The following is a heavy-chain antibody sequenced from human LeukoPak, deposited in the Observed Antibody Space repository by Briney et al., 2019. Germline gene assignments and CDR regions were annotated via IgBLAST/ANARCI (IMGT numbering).Heavy chain of an antibody. D-gene: IGHD1-26*01. Sequence: PGGSLRLSCVASGFTFSSCAMSWVRQAPGKGLEWVSVIYSGGSTYYADSVKGRFTISRDNSKNTLYLQMNSLRAEDTAVYYCASGSYWYYYYYMDVWGKGTTVTVSS. CDR2: IYSGGST. V-gene: IGHV3-53*01. J-gene: IGHJ6*03. CDR3: ASGSYWYYYYYMDV. CDR1: GFTFSSCA.